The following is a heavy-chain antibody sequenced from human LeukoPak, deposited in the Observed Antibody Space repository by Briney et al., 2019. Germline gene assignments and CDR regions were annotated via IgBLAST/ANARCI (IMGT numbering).Heavy chain of an antibody. CDR3: AKWFLPIAPAGTEVF. D-gene: IGHD6-13*01. Sequence: GGSLRLSCAASGFTFSSYGMSWVRQAPGKGLEWVSGISGSGGSTYYADSVKGRFTISRDNSKNTLYLQMNSLRVEDTAVYYCAKWFLPIAPAGTEVFWGQGTLVTVSS. CDR1: GFTFSSYG. V-gene: IGHV3-23*01. J-gene: IGHJ4*02. CDR2: ISGSGGST.